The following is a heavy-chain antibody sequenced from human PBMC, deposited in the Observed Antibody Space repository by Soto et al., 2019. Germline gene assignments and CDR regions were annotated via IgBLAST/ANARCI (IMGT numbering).Heavy chain of an antibody. Sequence: GGSLRLSCVGSGFSLNSYAMSWVRQAPGKGLQWVSTISGSGGSSYSQYYADSVKGRFTVSRDKSKNTLYLQTTSLRVEDTAVYYCAKTTGYHPLHWFDPWGQETLVTVSS. V-gene: IGHV3-23*01. CDR2: ISGSGGSSYSQ. D-gene: IGHD3-9*01. CDR3: AKTTGYHPLHWFDP. CDR1: GFSLNSYA. J-gene: IGHJ5*02.